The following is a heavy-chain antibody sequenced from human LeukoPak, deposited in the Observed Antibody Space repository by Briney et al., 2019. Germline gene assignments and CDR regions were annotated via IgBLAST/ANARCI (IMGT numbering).Heavy chain of an antibody. CDR2: IKQDGSEK. CDR3: ARGRSIIGP. Sequence: GGSLRLSCAASGFTSSGYWMSWVRRAPGKGLEWVANIKQDGSEKNYEDSVKGRFTIFRDNAKNSLDLQMNSLRVEDTAVYYCARGRSIIGPWGQGTLVTVSS. J-gene: IGHJ5*02. CDR1: GFTSSGYW. D-gene: IGHD6-6*01. V-gene: IGHV3-7*01.